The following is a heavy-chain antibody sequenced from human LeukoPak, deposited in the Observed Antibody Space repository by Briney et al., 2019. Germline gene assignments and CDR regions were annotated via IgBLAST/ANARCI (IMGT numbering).Heavy chain of an antibody. CDR1: GFTFSSYW. CDR2: INSDGSST. Sequence: GGSLRLSCAASGFTFSSYWMHWVRHAPGKGLVWVSRINSDGSSTSYEDSVKGRFTISRDNAKNTLYLQMNSLRAEDTAVYYCAGGPNCSGGSCYYYYYYMDVWGKGTTVTVSS. CDR3: AGGPNCSGGSCYYYYYYMDV. V-gene: IGHV3-74*01. D-gene: IGHD2-15*01. J-gene: IGHJ6*03.